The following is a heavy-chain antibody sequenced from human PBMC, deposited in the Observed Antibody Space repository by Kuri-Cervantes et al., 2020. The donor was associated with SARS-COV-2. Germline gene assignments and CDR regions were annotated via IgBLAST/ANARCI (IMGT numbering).Heavy chain of an antibody. J-gene: IGHJ4*02. V-gene: IGHV3-21*01. CDR2: ISSSSSYI. CDR1: GFTFSSYS. D-gene: IGHD2-2*01. Sequence: GGSLRLSCAASGFTFSSYSMNWVRQAPGKGLEWVSSISSSSSYIYYADSVKGRFTISRDNAKSSLYLQMNSLRAEDTAVYYCARDSSPTHSAGPAAIGCWGQGTLVTVSS. CDR3: ARDSSPTHSAGPAAIGC.